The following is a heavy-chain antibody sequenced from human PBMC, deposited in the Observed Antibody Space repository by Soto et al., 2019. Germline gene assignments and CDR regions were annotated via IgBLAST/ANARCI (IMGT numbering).Heavy chain of an antibody. D-gene: IGHD3-3*01. J-gene: IGHJ5*02. Sequence: KSSETLSLTCAVYGGSFSGYYWSWIRQPPGKGLEWIGEINHSGNTNYNPSLKSRVTISVDTSKNQFSLKLSSVTAADTAVYYCARALRLFDPWGQGTLVTVSS. V-gene: IGHV4-34*01. CDR3: ARALRLFDP. CDR1: GGSFSGYY. CDR2: INHSGNT.